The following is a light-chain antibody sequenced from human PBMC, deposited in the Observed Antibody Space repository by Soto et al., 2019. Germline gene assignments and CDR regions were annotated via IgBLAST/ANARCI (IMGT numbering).Light chain of an antibody. J-gene: IGLJ3*02. CDR2: EVT. CDR1: SSDVGAYNY. Sequence: QSALTQPPSASGSPGQSVTISCTGTSSDVGAYNYVSWYQQYTGKAPKLMIYEVTTRPSGVPDRFSGSKSGNTASLTVSGLQAEDEADYYCTSYVGNDIWVFGGGTKVTVL. CDR3: TSYVGNDIWV. V-gene: IGLV2-8*01.